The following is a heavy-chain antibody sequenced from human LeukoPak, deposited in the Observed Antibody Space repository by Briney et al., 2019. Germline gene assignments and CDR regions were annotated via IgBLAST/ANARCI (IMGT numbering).Heavy chain of an antibody. CDR2: INGSSSHI. J-gene: IGHJ5*02. CDR1: GFTFSTYN. V-gene: IGHV3-21*01. CDR3: ARGREGIAARLWVEEPRWYFFDP. Sequence: GGSLRLSCAASGFTFSTYNMNWVRQAPGKGLEWVSSINGSSSHIYYADSVKGRFTISRDNAKNSRHLRMQGFRAHDTAVYYCARGREGIAARLWVEEPRWYFFDPWGQGTPVTVSS. D-gene: IGHD6-6*01.